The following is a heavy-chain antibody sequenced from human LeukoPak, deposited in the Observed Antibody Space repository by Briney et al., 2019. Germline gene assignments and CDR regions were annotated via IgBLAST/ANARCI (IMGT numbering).Heavy chain of an antibody. J-gene: IGHJ4*02. CDR2: IYSGGIT. CDR1: GFTVSSNY. V-gene: IGHV3-53*01. D-gene: IGHD5-18*01. CDR3: ARYPGYSSRDY. Sequence: PGGSLRLSCAASGFTVSSNYMSWVRQAPGKGLEWVSVIYSGGITYYSDSVKGRFTISRDNSKNTLYLQMNSLRAEDTAVYYCARYPGYSSRDYWGQGTLVTVSS.